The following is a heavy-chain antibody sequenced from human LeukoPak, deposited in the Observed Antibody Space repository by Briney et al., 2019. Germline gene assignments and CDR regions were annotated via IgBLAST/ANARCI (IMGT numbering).Heavy chain of an antibody. CDR2: IYTSGST. V-gene: IGHV4-4*07. D-gene: IGHD2-15*01. CDR3: ARGRSIVAVLPFDY. Sequence: PSETLSLTCTVSGGSISSYYWSWIRQPAGKGLEWIGRIYTSGSTNYNPSLKSRVTMSVDTSKNQFSLKLSSVTAADTAVYYCARGRSIVAVLPFDYWGQGTLVTVSS. CDR1: GGSISSYY. J-gene: IGHJ4*02.